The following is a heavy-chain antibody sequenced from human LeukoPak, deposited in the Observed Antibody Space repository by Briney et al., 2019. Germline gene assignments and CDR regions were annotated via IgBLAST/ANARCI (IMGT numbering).Heavy chain of an antibody. CDR1: GGTFSSYA. J-gene: IGHJ4*02. Sequence: GASVKVSCKASGGTFSSYAISWVRQAPGQGLEWMGGIIPIFGTANYAQKFQGRVTITADESTSTAYMEPSSLRSEDTAVYYCARAPYSSGWYLGFVGWYFDYWGQGTLVTVSS. CDR2: IIPIFGTA. V-gene: IGHV1-69*13. D-gene: IGHD6-19*01. CDR3: ARAPYSSGWYLGFVGWYFDY.